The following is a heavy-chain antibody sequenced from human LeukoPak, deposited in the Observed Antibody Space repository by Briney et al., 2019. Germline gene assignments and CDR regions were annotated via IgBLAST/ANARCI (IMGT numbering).Heavy chain of an antibody. D-gene: IGHD3-3*01. CDR3: ARGSLEWFSLQGYYFDY. CDR1: GFTFSSYT. CDR2: ISSSGSTI. J-gene: IGHJ4*02. V-gene: IGHV3-48*01. Sequence: GGSLRLSCAASGFTFSSYTMNWVRQAPGKGLEWLSYISSSGSTIYYADSVKGRFTISRDNSKNTLYLQMSSLRSEDTAVYYCARGSLEWFSLQGYYFDYWGQGTLVTVSS.